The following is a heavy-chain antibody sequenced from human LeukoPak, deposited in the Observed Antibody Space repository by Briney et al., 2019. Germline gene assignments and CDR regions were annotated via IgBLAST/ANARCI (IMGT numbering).Heavy chain of an antibody. V-gene: IGHV3-7*01. CDR2: IKQDGSEK. J-gene: IGHJ4*02. CDR1: GFTFSSYW. Sequence: PGGSLRLSCAASGFTFSSYWMSWVRQAPGKGLEWVANIKQDGSEKYYVDSVKGRFTISRDNAKNSLYLQMNSLRAEDTAVYYCARDPVPLYYYDSSGYSHWGQGTLVTVSS. D-gene: IGHD3-22*01. CDR3: ARDPVPLYYYDSSGYSH.